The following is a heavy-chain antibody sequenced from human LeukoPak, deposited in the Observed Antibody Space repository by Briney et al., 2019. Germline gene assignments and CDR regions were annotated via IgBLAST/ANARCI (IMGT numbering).Heavy chain of an antibody. V-gene: IGHV4-59*11. D-gene: IGHD1-26*01. CDR2: IHYSGST. CDR3: ARDGNSGSSLFDY. Sequence: SETLSLTCTVSGGSISSHFWSWIRQPPGKGLEWIGYIHYSGSTNYNPSLKSRVTISVDTSKNQFSLKLSSVTAADTAVYYCARDGNSGSSLFDYWGQGTLVTVSS. J-gene: IGHJ4*02. CDR1: GGSISSHF.